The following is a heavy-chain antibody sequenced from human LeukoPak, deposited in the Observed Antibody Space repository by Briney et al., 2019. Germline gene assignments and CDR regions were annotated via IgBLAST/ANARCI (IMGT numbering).Heavy chain of an antibody. CDR2: IHTSGNT. J-gene: IGHJ2*01. V-gene: IGHV4-4*07. D-gene: IGHD4-11*01. CDR3: ARDRGLYSNYWYFDL. CDR1: GVSISSDY. Sequence: SETLSLTCTVSGVSISSDYWSWIRQPAGKGLEWIGRIHTSGNTNYNPSLKSRVTMSVDTSKNQFSLKLSSVTAADTAVYYCARDRGLYSNYWYFDLWGRGTLVTVSS.